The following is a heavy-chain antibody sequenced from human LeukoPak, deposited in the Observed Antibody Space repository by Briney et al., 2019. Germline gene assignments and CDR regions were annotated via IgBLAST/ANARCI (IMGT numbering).Heavy chain of an antibody. CDR1: GGSISSGSYY. D-gene: IGHD6-19*01. CDR2: IYTSGST. CDR3: ARGGRSTVAPRVLDY. V-gene: IGHV4-61*02. J-gene: IGHJ4*02. Sequence: SETLSLTCTVSGGSISSGSYYWSWIRQPAGKGLEWIGRIYTSGSTNYNPSLKSRVTMSVDTSKNQFSLKLSSVTAADTAVYYCARGGRSTVAPRVLDYWGQGTLVTVSS.